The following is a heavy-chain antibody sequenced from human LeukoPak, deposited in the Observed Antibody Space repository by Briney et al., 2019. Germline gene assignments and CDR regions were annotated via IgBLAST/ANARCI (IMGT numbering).Heavy chain of an antibody. V-gene: IGHV1-24*01. Sequence: GASVKVSCKVSGYTLTELSTHWVRQAPGKGLEWMGGFDPEDGETIYAQKFQGRVTMTEDTSTDTAYMGLSSLRSEDTAVYYCATQLNWNYVLFYWGQGTLVTVSS. CDR1: GYTLTELS. D-gene: IGHD1-7*01. CDR2: FDPEDGET. J-gene: IGHJ4*02. CDR3: ATQLNWNYVLFY.